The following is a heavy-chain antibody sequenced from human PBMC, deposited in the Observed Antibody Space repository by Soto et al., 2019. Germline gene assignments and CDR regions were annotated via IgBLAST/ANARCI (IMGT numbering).Heavy chain of an antibody. V-gene: IGHV3-48*03. CDR1: GFDFRSYE. J-gene: IGHJ3*02. CDR2: IRANDESI. D-gene: IGHD3-10*01. CDR3: ARETIRDAIDI. Sequence: HPGGALRLSCVASGFDFRSYEMNWVRQAPGKGLEWVSNIRANDESIYYTYSVKGRVSVSRDNAKNSLFLEMNSLRVDDTAVYYCARETIRDAIDIWGQGTMVTVSS.